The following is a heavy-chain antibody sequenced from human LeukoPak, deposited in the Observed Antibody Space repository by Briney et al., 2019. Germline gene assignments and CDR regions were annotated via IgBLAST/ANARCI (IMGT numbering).Heavy chain of an antibody. D-gene: IGHD6-19*01. Sequence: GGSLRLSCAASGFISTNAWMSWVRQAPGKGLEWVGRIKSKTDGGATDFAAPVKGRFTISRDDSKNTLYLQMNSLKIEDTAVYYCTTEYRDSSGWYGAFDIWGQGTMVTVSS. V-gene: IGHV3-15*01. CDR3: TTEYRDSSGWYGAFDI. CDR2: IKSKTDGGAT. CDR1: GFISTNAW. J-gene: IGHJ3*02.